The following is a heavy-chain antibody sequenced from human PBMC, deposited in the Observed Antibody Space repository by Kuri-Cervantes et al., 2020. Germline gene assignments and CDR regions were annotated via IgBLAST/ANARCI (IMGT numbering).Heavy chain of an antibody. CDR3: ARESGVRGVITYYYYYGMDF. CDR2: MNPNSGNT. D-gene: IGHD3-10*01. CDR1: GYTFTSYG. V-gene: IGHV1-8*02. Sequence: ASAKVSCKASGYTFTSYGINWVRLATGQGLEWMGWMNPNSGNTGYAQKFQGRVTMTRNTSISTAYMELSSLRSEDTAVYYCARESGVRGVITYYYYYGMDFWGQGTTVTVSS. J-gene: IGHJ6*02.